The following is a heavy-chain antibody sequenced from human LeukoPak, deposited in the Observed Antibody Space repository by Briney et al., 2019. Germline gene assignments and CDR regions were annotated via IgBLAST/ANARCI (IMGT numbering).Heavy chain of an antibody. CDR3: ARSIPGPHCGGGGCPPTLTPFDL. CDR1: GFIVSSKY. CDR2: MYSGGTA. J-gene: IGHJ4*02. Sequence: HPGGSLRLSCAASGFIVSSKYMSWIRQAPGKELEWVSVMYSGGTAFYADSVRGRFTISRDNSENTLYLQMNRLKVEDTAVYYCARSIPGPHCGGGGCPPTLTPFDLWGQGTLVTVSS. D-gene: IGHD2-15*01. V-gene: IGHV3-53*01.